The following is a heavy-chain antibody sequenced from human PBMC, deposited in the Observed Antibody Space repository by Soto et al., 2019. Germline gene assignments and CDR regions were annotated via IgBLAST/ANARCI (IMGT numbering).Heavy chain of an antibody. CDR1: GYTFTDYY. D-gene: IGHD2-15*01. V-gene: IGHV1-46*01. J-gene: IGHJ3*02. CDR3: ARGRGSTTRDAFDI. Sequence: QVQLVQSGAEVKKPGASVKVSCKASGYTFTDYYMHWVRQAPGQGLEWMGIIDPNGGITRYAQKFQGRVTLSRDTYTSTVYVELTSLRSEDTVIYYCARGRGSTTRDAFDIWGQGTMVTVSS. CDR2: IDPNGGIT.